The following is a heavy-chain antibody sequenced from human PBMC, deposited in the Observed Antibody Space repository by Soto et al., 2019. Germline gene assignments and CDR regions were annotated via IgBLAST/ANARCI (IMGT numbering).Heavy chain of an antibody. D-gene: IGHD7-27*01. Sequence: PSETLSLTCTVSGGCLSSGDYYRNWIRQPPGKVLEWIGYIYYNGNNYYNPSLRSRITVSLDTSKSQSSLKLTSVTAADTAVYYCARSSLGRNWGWFGPWGQGIRVTVSS. V-gene: IGHV4-30-4*01. CDR3: ARSSLGRNWGWFGP. CDR1: GGCLSSGDYY. J-gene: IGHJ5*02. CDR2: IYYNGNN.